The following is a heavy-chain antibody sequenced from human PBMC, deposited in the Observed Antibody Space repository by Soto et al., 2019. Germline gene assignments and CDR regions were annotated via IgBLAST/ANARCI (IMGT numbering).Heavy chain of an antibody. D-gene: IGHD3-10*01. J-gene: IGHJ4*02. V-gene: IGHV5-10-1*01. CDR1: GYRFTSYW. CDR3: ARLYGSGSYYPLAFDY. CDR2: IDPSDSYT. Sequence: PGESLKISCKGSGYRFTSYWISWVRQMPGKGLEWMGRIDPSDSYTNYSPSFQGHVTISADKSISTAYLPWSSLKASDTAMYYCARLYGSGSYYPLAFDYWGQGTLVTVSS.